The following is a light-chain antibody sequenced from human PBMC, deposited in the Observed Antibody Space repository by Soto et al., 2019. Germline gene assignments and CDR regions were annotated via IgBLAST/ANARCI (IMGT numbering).Light chain of an antibody. V-gene: IGKV3-15*01. CDR1: QSIASN. J-gene: IGKJ4*01. Sequence: EVVMTQSPASLSLSPGERATLSCRASQSIASNLAWYQQKPGQAPRLLIYGASARAAGIPGRFSGSWSGTDFNLTISSLQSEDFAVYYCQQFNTWPLTFGGGTKVEIK. CDR2: GAS. CDR3: QQFNTWPLT.